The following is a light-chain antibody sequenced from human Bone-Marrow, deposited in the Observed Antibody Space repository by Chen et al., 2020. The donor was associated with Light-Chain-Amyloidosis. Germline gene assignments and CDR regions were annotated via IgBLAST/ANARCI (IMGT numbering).Light chain of an antibody. CDR2: DDR. Sequence: SYVLTQAPSVSVAPGQTARIPCGGDNIGSKSVHWYQEKPGQAPILVAHDDRDRPSGIPERISASNSGNTATLTISRVEAGDDADYYCQVWDSRSEHVVFGGGTKLTVL. CDR1: NIGSKS. V-gene: IGLV3-21*02. CDR3: QVWDSRSEHVV. J-gene: IGLJ2*01.